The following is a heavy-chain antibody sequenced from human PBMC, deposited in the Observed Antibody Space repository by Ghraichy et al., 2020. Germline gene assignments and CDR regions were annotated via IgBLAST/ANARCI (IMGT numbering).Heavy chain of an antibody. J-gene: IGHJ4*02. D-gene: IGHD3-22*01. CDR3: ARAGGYYLGYFDY. Sequence: SLNISCAASGFTFSDYYMSWIRQAPGKGLEWVSYISSSGSTIYYADSVKGRFTISRDNAKNSLYLQMNSLRAEDTAVYYCARAGGYYLGYFDYWGQGTLVTVSS. V-gene: IGHV3-11*01. CDR2: ISSSGSTI. CDR1: GFTFSDYY.